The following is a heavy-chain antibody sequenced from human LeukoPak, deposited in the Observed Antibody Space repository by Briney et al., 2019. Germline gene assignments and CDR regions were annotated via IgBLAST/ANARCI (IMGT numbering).Heavy chain of an antibody. CDR2: INPNSGGT. CDR1: EYTFTGYY. D-gene: IGHD3-10*01. J-gene: IGHJ4*02. CDR3: ARARGSGNSIFDY. Sequence: ASVKVSCKASEYTFTGYYMHWVRQAPGQGLEWMGWINPNSGGTNYAQKFQGRVTMTRDTSISTAYMELSRLRSDDTAVYYCARARGSGNSIFDYWGQGTLVTVSS. V-gene: IGHV1-2*02.